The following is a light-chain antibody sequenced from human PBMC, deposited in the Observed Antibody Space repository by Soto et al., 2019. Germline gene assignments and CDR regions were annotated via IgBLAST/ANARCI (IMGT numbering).Light chain of an antibody. J-gene: IGLJ1*01. CDR1: SSDVGSYKY. CDR3: SSFTTTSSYV. V-gene: IGLV2-14*03. CDR2: DVN. Sequence: QSVLTQPASVSGSPGQSITISCTGTSSDVGSYKYVSWYQQHPGKAPKLMIYDVNNRPSGISDRFSGSKSGNTASLTISGLQAEDEADYYCSSFTTTSSYVFGTGTKVTVL.